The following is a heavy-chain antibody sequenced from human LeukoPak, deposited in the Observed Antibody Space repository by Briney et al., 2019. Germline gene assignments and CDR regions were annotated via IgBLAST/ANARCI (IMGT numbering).Heavy chain of an antibody. CDR3: ARSNCLYDSSGSHYGWFDP. Sequence: GESLKISCKGSGYSFTSYWIGWVRQMPGKGLEWMGIIYPGDSDTRYSPSFQGQVTISADKSISTAYLQWSSLKASDTAMYYCARSNCLYDSSGSHYGWFDPWGQGTLVTVSS. CDR1: GYSFTSYW. J-gene: IGHJ5*02. CDR2: IYPGDSDT. V-gene: IGHV5-51*01. D-gene: IGHD3-22*01.